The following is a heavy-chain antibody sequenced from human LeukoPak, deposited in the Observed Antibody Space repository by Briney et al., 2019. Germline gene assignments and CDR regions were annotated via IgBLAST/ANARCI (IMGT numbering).Heavy chain of an antibody. J-gene: IGHJ5*02. CDR2: ISGSGGST. V-gene: IGHV3-23*01. Sequence: GGSLRLSCAASGFTFSSYAMSWVRQAPGKGLEWVSAISGSGGSTYCADSVKGRFTISRDNSKNTLYLQMNSLRAEDTALYYCAKGSGINHYHWIDPWGQGTLVTVSS. CDR3: AKGSGINHYHWIDP. D-gene: IGHD1-14*01. CDR1: GFTFSSYA.